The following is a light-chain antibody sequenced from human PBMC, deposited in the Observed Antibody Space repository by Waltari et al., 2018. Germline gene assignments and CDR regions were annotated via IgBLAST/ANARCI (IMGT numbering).Light chain of an antibody. CDR1: SRDAGGYNY. J-gene: IGLJ2*01. V-gene: IGLV2-14*01. CDR3: SSYTSSSTVV. CDR2: EVS. Sequence: QSALTQPASVSGSPGQSITISCTGPSRDAGGYNYVSWYQQHPGKAPKLMIYEVSNRPSGVSNRFSGSKSGNTASLTISGLQAEDEADYYCSSYTSSSTVVFGGGTKLTVL.